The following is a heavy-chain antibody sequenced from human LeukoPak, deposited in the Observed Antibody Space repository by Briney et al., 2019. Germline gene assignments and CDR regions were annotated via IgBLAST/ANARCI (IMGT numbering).Heavy chain of an antibody. D-gene: IGHD4-4*01. J-gene: IGHJ4*02. V-gene: IGHV1-18*01. CDR1: GYTFTNYG. Sequence: ASVKVSCNTSGYTFTNYGISWVRQAPGQGLEWMGWISAYNLNTKYSQKIQGRVTMTPDTSTSTAYMELRSLTSDDTAVYYCARGLTTVDYWGQGTLVTVSS. CDR3: ARGLTTVDY. CDR2: ISAYNLNT.